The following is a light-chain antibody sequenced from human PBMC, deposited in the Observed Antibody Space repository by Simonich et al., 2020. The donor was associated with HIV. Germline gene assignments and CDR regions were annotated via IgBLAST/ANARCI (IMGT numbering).Light chain of an antibody. V-gene: IGKV3-11*01. CDR3: QQRSGWPPIT. Sequence: EIVLTQSPATLSLSPGERATLSCRASQSVSSYLAWYQQKPGQAPRRLIYDASNRATGIPARFSGSGSGTDFTLTISSLEPEDFAVYYCQQRSGWPPITFGQGTRLEIK. J-gene: IGKJ5*01. CDR2: DAS. CDR1: QSVSSY.